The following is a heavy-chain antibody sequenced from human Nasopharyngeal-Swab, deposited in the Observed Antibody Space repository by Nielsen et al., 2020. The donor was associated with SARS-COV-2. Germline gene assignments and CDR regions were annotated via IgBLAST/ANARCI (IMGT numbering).Heavy chain of an antibody. D-gene: IGHD3-22*01. CDR3: ARGGYDSSGYFWDY. CDR2: IYSGGST. J-gene: IGHJ4*02. Sequence: WIRQPPGKGPEWVSVIYSGGSTYSADSMKGRVTISRDNSKNTLYLQMNSLRAEDTAVCYCARGGYDSSGYFWDYWGQGTLVTVSS. V-gene: IGHV3-53*03.